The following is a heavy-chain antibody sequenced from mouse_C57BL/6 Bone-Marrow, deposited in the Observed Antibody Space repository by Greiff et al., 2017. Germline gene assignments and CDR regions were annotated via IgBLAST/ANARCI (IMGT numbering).Heavy chain of an antibody. CDR1: GYTFTSYW. CDR2: IHPNSGST. Sequence: VQLQQPGAELVKPGASVKLSCKASGYTFTSYWMHWVKQRPGQGLEWIGMIHPNSGSTNYNEKFKSKATLTVDKSSSTAYMQLSSLTSEDAAVYYCARWGYVYFDYWGQGTTLTVSS. CDR3: ARWGYVYFDY. V-gene: IGHV1-64*01. D-gene: IGHD2-2*01. J-gene: IGHJ2*01.